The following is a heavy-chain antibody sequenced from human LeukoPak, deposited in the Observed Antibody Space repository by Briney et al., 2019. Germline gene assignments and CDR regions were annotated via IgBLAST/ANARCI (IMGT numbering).Heavy chain of an antibody. Sequence: SETLSLTSTVSGGSISSSSYYWVWIRQPPGKGLEWIGSIYYSGSTYYNPSLKSRVTISVDTSKNQFSLKLSPVTAADTAVYYCARHYGPSWGVDIVATIIYWGQGTLVTVSS. J-gene: IGHJ4*02. CDR1: GGSISSSSYY. CDR2: IYYSGST. V-gene: IGHV4-39*01. CDR3: ARHYGPSWGVDIVATIIY. D-gene: IGHD5-12*01.